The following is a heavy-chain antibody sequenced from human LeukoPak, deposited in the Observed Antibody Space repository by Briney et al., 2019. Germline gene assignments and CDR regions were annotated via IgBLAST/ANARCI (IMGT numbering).Heavy chain of an antibody. CDR2: ISSSSSYI. D-gene: IGHD6-6*01. J-gene: IGHJ6*03. CDR1: GFTFSSYS. CDR3: AKSRGVDLATRAYYYYMDV. V-gene: IGHV3-21*01. Sequence: KTGGSLRLSCAAPGFTFSSYSMNWVRQAPGKGLEWVSSISSSSSYIYYADSVKGRFTISRDNAKNSLYLQMDSLRAEDTAVYYCAKSRGVDLATRAYYYYMDVWGKGTTVTVSS.